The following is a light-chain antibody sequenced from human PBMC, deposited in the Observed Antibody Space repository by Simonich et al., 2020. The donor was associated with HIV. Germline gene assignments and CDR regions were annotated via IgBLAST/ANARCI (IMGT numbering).Light chain of an antibody. CDR2: DVT. V-gene: IGLV2-14*01. CDR1: SSDVGSYNY. Sequence: QSALTQPASVSGSPGQAITISYTGTSSDVGSYNYVSWYQQYPGKASKLTIYDVTKRASGISNRSSGSQSGNTASMTISGLQAEDEGDYYCSSYTSSSTVFGGGTKLTVL. CDR3: SSYTSSSTV. J-gene: IGLJ2*01.